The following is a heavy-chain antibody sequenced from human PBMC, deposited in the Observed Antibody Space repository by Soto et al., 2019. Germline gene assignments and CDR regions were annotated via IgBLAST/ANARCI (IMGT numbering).Heavy chain of an antibody. CDR2: ISYDGSNK. CDR3: ARDSSLFSLDY. Sequence: GGSLRLSCAASGFTFSSYAMHWVRQAPGKGLEWVAVISYDGSNKYYADSVKGRFTISRDNSKKTLYLQMNSLRAEDTAVYYCARDSSLFSLDYWGQGTLVTVSS. D-gene: IGHD3-9*01. V-gene: IGHV3-30-3*01. J-gene: IGHJ4*02. CDR1: GFTFSSYA.